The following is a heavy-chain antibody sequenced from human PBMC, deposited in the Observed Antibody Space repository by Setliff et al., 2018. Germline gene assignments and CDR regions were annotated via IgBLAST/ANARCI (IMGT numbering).Heavy chain of an antibody. Sequence: GGSLRLSCTASGFTFGDYAMSWVRQAPGKGLEWVGFIRSKIYGGTTEYAASVKGRFTISRDDSKSIAYLQMNNLRTEDTAVHYCVKTHWDTWIRGAFDIWGQGTMVTVSS. V-gene: IGHV3-49*04. CDR2: IRSKIYGGTT. J-gene: IGHJ3*02. CDR3: VKTHWDTWIRGAFDI. CDR1: GFTFGDYA. D-gene: IGHD3-10*01.